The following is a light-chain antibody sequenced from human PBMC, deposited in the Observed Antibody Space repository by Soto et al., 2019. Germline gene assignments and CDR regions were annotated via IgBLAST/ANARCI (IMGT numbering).Light chain of an antibody. J-gene: IGLJ3*02. CDR1: SGSVSTSHY. CDR3: VLHVGSGMTV. CDR2: NTD. Sequence: QAVVTQEPSFSVSPGGTATLSCGLSSGSVSTSHYPSWYQQTPGQAPRTLIYNTDSRSYGVPDRFSGFILGNKAALTITGAQADDECTYYCVLHVGSGMTVFGGGTKVTVL. V-gene: IGLV8-61*01.